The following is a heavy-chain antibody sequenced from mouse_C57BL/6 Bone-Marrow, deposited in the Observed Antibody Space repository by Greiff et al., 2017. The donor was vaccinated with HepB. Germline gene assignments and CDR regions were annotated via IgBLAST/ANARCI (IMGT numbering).Heavy chain of an antibody. V-gene: IGHV5-9-1*02. CDR3: TREEGSKNAMDY. J-gene: IGHJ4*01. CDR1: GFTFSSYA. Sequence: EVKLMESGEGLVKPGGSLKLSCAASGFTFSSYAMSWVRQTPEKRLEWVAYISSGGDYIYYADTVKGRFTISRDNARNTLYLQMSSLKSEDTAMYYCTREEGSKNAMDYWGQGTSVTVSS. CDR2: ISSGGDYI. D-gene: IGHD2-5*01.